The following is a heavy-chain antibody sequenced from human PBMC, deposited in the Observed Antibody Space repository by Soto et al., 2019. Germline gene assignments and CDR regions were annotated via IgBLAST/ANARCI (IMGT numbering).Heavy chain of an antibody. CDR3: ARQAVEEGYSSGCYFDS. V-gene: IGHV4-39*01. CDR1: GGSISSRSYF. D-gene: IGHD6-19*01. Sequence: QLQLQESGPGLVKPSVTLFLTCTVSGGSISSRSYFWGWIRQPPGKGLEWIGSVSYNVTTYYNPSLKSRLTMSVDTSKNQFFLKLSSVTAADTAVYYCARQAVEEGYSSGCYFDSWGQGTLVTVSS. CDR2: VSYNVTT. J-gene: IGHJ4*02.